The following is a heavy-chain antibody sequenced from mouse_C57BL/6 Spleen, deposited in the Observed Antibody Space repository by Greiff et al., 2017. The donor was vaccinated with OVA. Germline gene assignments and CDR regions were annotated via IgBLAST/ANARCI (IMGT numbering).Heavy chain of an antibody. CDR2: INPNNGGT. CDR1: GYTFTDYY. J-gene: IGHJ3*01. CDR3: AIIEGVAWFAY. Sequence: EVQLQQSGPELVKPGASVKISCKASGYTFTDYYMNWVKQSHGKSLEWIGDINPNNGGTSYNQKFKGKATLTVDKSSSTAYMELRSLTSEDSAVYYCAIIEGVAWFAYWGQGTLVTVSA. V-gene: IGHV1-26*01.